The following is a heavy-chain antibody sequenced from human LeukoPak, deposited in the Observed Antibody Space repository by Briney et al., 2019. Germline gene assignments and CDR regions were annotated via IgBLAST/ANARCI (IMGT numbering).Heavy chain of an antibody. V-gene: IGHV4-61*02. CDR1: GGSISSDNYY. Sequence: PSQTLSLTCSVSGGSISSDNYYWSWIRQPAGKGLEWIGRVYTSGSTIYNPSLKSRVSISVDTSKNQFSLKLSSVTAADTAVFYFMREVSTSRVVPPYYYYYYMDVWGKGTTVTVSS. CDR2: VYTSGST. J-gene: IGHJ6*03. D-gene: IGHD2-2*01. CDR3: MREVSTSRVVPPYYYYYYMDV.